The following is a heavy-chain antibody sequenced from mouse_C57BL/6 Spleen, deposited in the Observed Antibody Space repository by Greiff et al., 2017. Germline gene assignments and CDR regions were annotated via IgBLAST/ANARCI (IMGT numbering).Heavy chain of an antibody. D-gene: IGHD1-2*01. Sequence: VQLQQPGAELVKPGASVKLSCKASGYTFTSYWMQWVQQRPGQGLEWIGEIDPSDSYTNYNQKFKGKATLTVDTSSSTAYMQLSSLTSEDSAVYYCARRRGTTADDWGQGTTLTVSS. CDR3: ARRRGTTADD. CDR1: GYTFTSYW. J-gene: IGHJ2*01. V-gene: IGHV1-50*01. CDR2: IDPSDSYT.